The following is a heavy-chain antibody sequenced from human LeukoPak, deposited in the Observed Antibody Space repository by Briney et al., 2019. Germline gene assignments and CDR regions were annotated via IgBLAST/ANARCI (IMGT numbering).Heavy chain of an antibody. D-gene: IGHD5-18*01. CDR2: IIPILGIA. V-gene: IGHV1-69*04. CDR3: SLQLRGDFDY. CDR1: GGTFSSYA. J-gene: IGHJ4*02. Sequence: GSSVKVSCKASGGTFSSYAISWVRQAPGQGLEWMGRIIPILGIANYAQKFQGRVTITADKTTSTAYMELSSLRSEDTAVYYCSLQLRGDFDYWGQGTLVIVSS.